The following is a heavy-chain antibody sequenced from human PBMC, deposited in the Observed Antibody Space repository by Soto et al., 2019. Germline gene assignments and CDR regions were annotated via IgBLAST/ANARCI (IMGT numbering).Heavy chain of an antibody. CDR1: EINFNFSRYW. D-gene: IGHD4-17*01. V-gene: IGHV3-74*01. J-gene: IGHJ5*02. CDR3: ARVTTDDYGDYTWIDA. Sequence: PGGSLRLSGAASEINFNFSRYWMYWVRQAPGKGLVWVARINSDASSTSYADSVKGRVAVFRDNAKNMLFLHMSSLRVEDTAVYFCARVTTDDYGDYTWIDAWGQGTLVTVSS. CDR2: INSDASST.